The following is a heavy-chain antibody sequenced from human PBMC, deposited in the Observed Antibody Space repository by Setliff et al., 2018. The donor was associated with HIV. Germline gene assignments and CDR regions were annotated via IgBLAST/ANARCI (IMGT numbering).Heavy chain of an antibody. CDR1: GASITDSKW. Sequence: PSETLSLTCVVSGASITDSKWWTWVRQPPGKGLEWIGRIYSGGSTNYNPSLNSRVTMSVDTSKNQFSLKLNSVTAADTAVYYCARDLPDLTGRSLDPWGQGTLVTVSS. D-gene: IGHD7-27*01. V-gene: IGHV4-4*02. CDR3: ARDLPDLTGRSLDP. CDR2: IYSGGST. J-gene: IGHJ5*02.